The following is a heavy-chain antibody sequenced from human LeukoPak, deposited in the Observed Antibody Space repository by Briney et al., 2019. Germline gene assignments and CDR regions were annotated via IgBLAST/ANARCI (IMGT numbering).Heavy chain of an antibody. CDR1: GGSISSGSYY. V-gene: IGHV4-39*07. Sequence: PSETLSLTCTVSGGSISSGSYYGGWIRQPPGKGLEWSGSIYYIGSTYYNPSLKSRVTISVDTSKNQFSLKLSSVTAADTAVYYCARDGGYYYGSGIDPNWFDPWGQGTLVTVSS. CDR3: ARDGGYYYGSGIDPNWFDP. D-gene: IGHD3-10*01. CDR2: IYYIGST. J-gene: IGHJ5*02.